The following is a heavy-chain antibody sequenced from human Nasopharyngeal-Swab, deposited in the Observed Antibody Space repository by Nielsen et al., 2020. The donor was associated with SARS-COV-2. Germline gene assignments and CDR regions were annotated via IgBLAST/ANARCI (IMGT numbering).Heavy chain of an antibody. Sequence: AESLSLAWTVSGGSVSSSSYYWGWIRQPPGKGLEWIGSIYYSGSTYYNPSLKSRVTISVDTSKNQFSLKLSSVTAADTAVYYCARHLRDGVVVAAPYYFDYWGQGTLVTVS. CDR3: ARHLRDGVVVAAPYYFDY. CDR1: GGSVSSSSYY. J-gene: IGHJ4*02. D-gene: IGHD2-15*01. CDR2: IYYSGST. V-gene: IGHV4-39*01.